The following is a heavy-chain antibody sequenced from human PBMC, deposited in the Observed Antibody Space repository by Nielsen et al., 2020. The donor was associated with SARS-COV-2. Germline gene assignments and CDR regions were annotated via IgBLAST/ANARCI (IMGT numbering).Heavy chain of an antibody. CDR1: GYSFTSYW. CDR2: IYPGDSDT. J-gene: IGHJ3*02. V-gene: IGHV5-51*01. D-gene: IGHD3-22*01. CDR3: ARPNYYDSSGYYPGAFDI. Sequence: GESLKIFCKGSGYSFTSYWIGWVRQMPGKGLEWVGIIYPGDSDTRYSPSFQGQVTISADKSISTAYLQWSSLKASDTAMYYCARPNYYDSSGYYPGAFDIWGQGTMVTVSS.